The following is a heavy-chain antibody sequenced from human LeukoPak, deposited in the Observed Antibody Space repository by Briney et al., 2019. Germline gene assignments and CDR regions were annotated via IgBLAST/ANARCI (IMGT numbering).Heavy chain of an antibody. V-gene: IGHV4-61*02. CDR3: ARDGYYYDSSGYYEKMYYFDY. CDR1: GGSIKSSSYY. D-gene: IGHD3-22*01. Sequence: PSETLSLTCTVSGGSIKSSSYYWSWIRQPAGKGLEWIGRIYTSGSTNYNPSLKSRVTMSVDTSKNQFSLKLSSVTAADTAVYYCARDGYYYDSSGYYEKMYYFDYWGQGSLDTVSS. J-gene: IGHJ4*02. CDR2: IYTSGST.